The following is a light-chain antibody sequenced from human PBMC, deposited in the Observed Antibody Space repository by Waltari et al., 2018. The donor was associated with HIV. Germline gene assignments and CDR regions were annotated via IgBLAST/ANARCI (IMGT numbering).Light chain of an antibody. CDR2: EDS. V-gene: IGLV6-57*01. CDR3: QSYDGTTVV. Sequence: NFILTQSHSVSESPGKTVTISCTRSSGGIGSTYIQGYQQRPGRSPDTVIYEDSQRPSGVSNRFSGSVDSSSNSASLTISGLKTEDEADYFCQSYDGTTVVFGGGTRLTVL. CDR1: SGGIGSTY. J-gene: IGLJ2*01.